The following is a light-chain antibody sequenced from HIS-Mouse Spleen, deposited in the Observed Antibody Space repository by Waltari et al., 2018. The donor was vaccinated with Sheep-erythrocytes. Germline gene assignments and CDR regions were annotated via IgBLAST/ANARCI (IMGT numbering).Light chain of an antibody. Sequence: QSALPQPASVSGSPGQSITISCTGTRSDDGRYNLVSWYQQHPGKAPKLMIYEGSKRPSGVSNRFSGSKSGNTASLTISGLQAEDEADYYCCSYAGSSTWVFGGGTKLTVL. V-gene: IGLV2-23*01. CDR3: CSYAGSSTWV. J-gene: IGLJ3*02. CDR2: EGS. CDR1: RSDDGRYNL.